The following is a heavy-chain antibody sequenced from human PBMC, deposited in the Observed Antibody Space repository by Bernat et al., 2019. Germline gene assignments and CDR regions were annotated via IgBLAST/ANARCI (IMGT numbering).Heavy chain of an antibody. V-gene: IGHV3-23*01. Sequence: EMQLLESGGGLVQPVGSLRLSCAASGFNFKNFGISWVRQAPGKGLEWVSPISSGGTTYYADSVKVRFTISRDNNNNTLYLQLNSLRVEDTAVYYCAKSSAWSHWYFDLWGRGTLVTVSS. CDR2: ISSGGTT. J-gene: IGHJ2*01. CDR3: AKSSAWSHWYFDL. D-gene: IGHD6-6*01. CDR1: GFNFKNFG.